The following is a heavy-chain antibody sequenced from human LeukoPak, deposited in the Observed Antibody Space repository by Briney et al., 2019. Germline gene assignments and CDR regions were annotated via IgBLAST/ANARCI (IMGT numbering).Heavy chain of an antibody. V-gene: IGHV4-34*01. CDR1: GGSFSGYY. CDR2: INHSGST. Sequence: SETLSLTCAVYGGSFSGYYWSWIRQPPGKGLEWIGEINHSGSTNYNPSLKSRVTISVDTSKNQFSLKLSSVTAADTAVYYCARVHGSGSYHIDYWGQGTLVTVSS. D-gene: IGHD3-10*01. CDR3: ARVHGSGSYHIDY. J-gene: IGHJ4*02.